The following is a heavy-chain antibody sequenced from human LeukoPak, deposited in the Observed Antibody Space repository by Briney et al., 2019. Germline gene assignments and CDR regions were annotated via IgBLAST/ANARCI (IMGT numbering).Heavy chain of an antibody. J-gene: IGHJ3*02. D-gene: IGHD1-26*01. V-gene: IGHV3-30*02. CDR2: IRYDEKNK. CDR3: ARGGSYLSAFDI. Sequence: PGGSLRLSCAASGFTFSSYAMHWVRQAPGKGLEWVAFIRYDEKNKYYADSVKGRFTISRDNSKNTLYLQMNSLRAEDTAVYYCARGGSYLSAFDIWGQGTMVTVSS. CDR1: GFTFSSYA.